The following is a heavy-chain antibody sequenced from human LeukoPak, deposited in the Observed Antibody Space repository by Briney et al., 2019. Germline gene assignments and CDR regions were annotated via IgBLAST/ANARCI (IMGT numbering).Heavy chain of an antibody. CDR1: GFSFNDAW. D-gene: IGHD3-22*01. CDR2: IKSEADGATA. Sequence: GGSLRLSCAVSGFSFNDAWMTWVRQAPGKRPEWIGRIKSEADGATADYAAPVKGRFTISRDDSKNTLFLQMSSLKTEDTAIYYCSTRYYSDSSRSHFFDHWGPGTLVTVSS. V-gene: IGHV3-15*01. CDR3: STRYYSDSSRSHFFDH. J-gene: IGHJ4*02.